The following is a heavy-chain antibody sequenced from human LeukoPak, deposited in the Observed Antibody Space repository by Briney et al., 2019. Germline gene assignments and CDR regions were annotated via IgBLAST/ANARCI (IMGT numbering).Heavy chain of an antibody. J-gene: IGHJ3*02. CDR1: GGAITDSNYY. V-gene: IGHV4-39*01. D-gene: IGHD1-26*01. CDR2: IYYNGKT. Sequence: SETLSLTCTVSGGAITDSNYYWGWTRHPPGEGLEWIRNIYYNGKTFYNESVKSRVTISVATSKDPFSLKLSSVTAADTALFYCARYSGSHYAFDIWGQGTMVTVSS. CDR3: ARYSGSHYAFDI.